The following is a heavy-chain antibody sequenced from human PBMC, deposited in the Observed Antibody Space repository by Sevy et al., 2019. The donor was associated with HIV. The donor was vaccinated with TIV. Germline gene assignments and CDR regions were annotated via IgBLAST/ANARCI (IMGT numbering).Heavy chain of an antibody. V-gene: IGHV4-30-2*01. CDR3: ARSSGYYRTYDY. J-gene: IGHJ4*02. D-gene: IGHD3-22*01. CDR1: GGSISSGGYS. CDR2: IYHSGST. Sequence: SETLSLTCAVSGGSISSGGYSWSWIRQPPGKGLEWIGYIYHSGSTYYNPSLKSRVTISEDRSKNQFSLKLSSVTAADTAVYYCARSSGYYRTYDYWGQGTLVTVSS.